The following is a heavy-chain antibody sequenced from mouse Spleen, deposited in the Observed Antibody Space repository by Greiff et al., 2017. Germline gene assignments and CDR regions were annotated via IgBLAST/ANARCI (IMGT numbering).Heavy chain of an antibody. CDR1: GFTFSSYT. CDR3: ARELGHFDY. CDR2: ISSGGGNT. Sequence: EVKLMESGGGLVKPGGSLKLSCAASGFTFSSYTMSWVRQTPAKRLEWVATISSGGGNTYYPDSVKGRFTISRDNARNTLYLQMSSLRSEDTAMYYCARELGHFDYWGQGTTLTVSS. J-gene: IGHJ2*01. V-gene: IGHV5-9*04. D-gene: IGHD4-1*01.